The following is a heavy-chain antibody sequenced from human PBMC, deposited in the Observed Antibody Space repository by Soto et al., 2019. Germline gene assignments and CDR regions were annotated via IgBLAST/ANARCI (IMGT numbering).Heavy chain of an antibody. J-gene: IGHJ4*02. V-gene: IGHV4-39*01. D-gene: IGHD3-9*01. Sequence: SETLSLTGSVSGDSINSDSYYWGWIRQPPGKGLEWIGSIYYRGNTYYNPSLKTRVTISLDKSKSQFSLKLNSVTAADSAVYFCARLEGLATISYYFDYWGQGTLVTVSS. CDR1: GDSINSDSYY. CDR3: ARLEGLATISYYFDY. CDR2: IYYRGNT.